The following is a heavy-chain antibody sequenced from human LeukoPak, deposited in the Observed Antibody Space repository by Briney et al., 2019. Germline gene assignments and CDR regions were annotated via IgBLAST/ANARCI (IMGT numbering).Heavy chain of an antibody. D-gene: IGHD6-19*01. CDR3: ASLPPRQWLGDY. V-gene: IGHV1-2*02. CDR1: GYTFTGYY. CDR2: INPNSGGT. Sequence: ASVKVSCKASGYTFTGYYMHWVRQAPGQGLEWMGWINPNSGGTNYAQKFQGRVTITRDTSISTAYMELSRLRSDDTAVYYCASLPPRQWLGDYWGQGTLVTVSS. J-gene: IGHJ4*02.